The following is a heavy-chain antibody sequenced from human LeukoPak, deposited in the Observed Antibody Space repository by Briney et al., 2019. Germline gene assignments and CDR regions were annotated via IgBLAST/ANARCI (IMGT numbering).Heavy chain of an antibody. V-gene: IGHV4-59*11. CDR2: IYYSGYT. Sequence: SETLSLTCTVSGGSLSSHYWSWIRQPPGKGLEWIGYIYYSGYTNYNPSLKSRVTMSVDTSKNQFSLNLTSVTAADTAAYYCARGGGFVLMVYASAAFDIWGQGTTVTASS. J-gene: IGHJ3*02. CDR3: ARGGGFVLMVYASAAFDI. D-gene: IGHD2-8*01. CDR1: GGSLSSHY.